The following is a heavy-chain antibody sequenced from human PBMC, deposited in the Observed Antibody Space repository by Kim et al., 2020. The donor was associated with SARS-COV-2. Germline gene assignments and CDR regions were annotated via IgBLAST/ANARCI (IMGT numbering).Heavy chain of an antibody. V-gene: IGHV4-4*07. J-gene: IGHJ6*02. D-gene: IGHD3-16*01. CDR2: SGST. CDR3: ARVFRGMDV. Sequence: SGSTNYNPSLESRVTISVDTSKKQVSLKLTSVTAADTAVYYCARVFRGMDVWGQGTTVTVS.